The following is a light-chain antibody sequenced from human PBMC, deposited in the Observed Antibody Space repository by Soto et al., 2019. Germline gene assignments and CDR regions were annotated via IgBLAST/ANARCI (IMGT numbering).Light chain of an antibody. CDR1: SSDVGGFDW. CDR2: DVT. CDR3: SSYSTTNTPVV. V-gene: IGLV2-14*03. J-gene: IGLJ2*01. Sequence: QSALTQPASVSGSPGQSITISCSGTSSDVGGFDWVSWYQQHPDKAPKLIIFDVTHRPSGVSNRFSGSKSGSTASLTISGLQAEDEADYYCSSYSTTNTPVVFGGGTKLTVL.